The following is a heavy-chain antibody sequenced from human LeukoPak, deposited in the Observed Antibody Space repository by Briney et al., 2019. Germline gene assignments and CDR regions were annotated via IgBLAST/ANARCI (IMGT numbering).Heavy chain of an antibody. Sequence: SETLSLTCTVSGGSISSSSYYWSWIRQPPGKGLQWIAYIYYSGSTNYNPSLKSRVTILVDTSKNHISLKLSSVTAADTAVYYCARSTRAHDHPQNLWGQGTLVTVSS. V-gene: IGHV4-61*03. J-gene: IGHJ5*02. CDR1: GGSISSSSYY. CDR3: ARSTRAHDHPQNL. D-gene: IGHD3-3*01. CDR2: IYYSGST.